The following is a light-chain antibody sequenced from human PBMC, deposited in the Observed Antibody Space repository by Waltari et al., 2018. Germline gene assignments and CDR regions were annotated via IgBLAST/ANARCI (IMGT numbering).Light chain of an antibody. CDR3: GSYTVTNNLYV. V-gene: IGLV2-8*01. CDR2: ELN. CDR1: GSDVGDFNL. Sequence: QSALTQPPSASGSPGQSVTISCTGTGSDVGDFNLVSWYQHRPGKAPKLLMFELNKRPSGVSSRFSGSKSANAASLTISGLQAEDVGDYYCGSYTVTNNLYVFGTGTKVTVL. J-gene: IGLJ1*01.